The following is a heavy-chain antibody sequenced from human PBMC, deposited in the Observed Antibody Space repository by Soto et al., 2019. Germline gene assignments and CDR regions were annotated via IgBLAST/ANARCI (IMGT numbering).Heavy chain of an antibody. D-gene: IGHD3-10*01. V-gene: IGHV3-30*03. CDR2: ISYDRSNK. J-gene: IGHJ4*02. CDR3: ARANYYGSPGDFDY. Sequence: PGGSLRLSCAASGFTFSSYGMHWVRQAPGKGLEWVSVISYDRSNKYYGDSVKGRFTISRDNAKNSLYLQMNSLRAEDTAVYYCARANYYGSPGDFDYWGQGTLVTVSS. CDR1: GFTFSSYG.